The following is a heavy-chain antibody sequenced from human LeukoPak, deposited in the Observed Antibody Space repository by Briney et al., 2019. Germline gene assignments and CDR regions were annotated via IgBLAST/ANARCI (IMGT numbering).Heavy chain of an antibody. CDR3: ARGGAAATTDWFDP. CDR1: GYTFTGYY. Sequence: ASVKVSRKASGYTFTGYYMHWVRQAPGQGLEWMGWINPNSGGTNYAQKFQGRVTMTRDTSISTAYMELSRLRSDDTAVYYCARGGAAATTDWFDPWGQGTLVTVSS. J-gene: IGHJ5*02. V-gene: IGHV1-2*02. D-gene: IGHD6-13*01. CDR2: INPNSGGT.